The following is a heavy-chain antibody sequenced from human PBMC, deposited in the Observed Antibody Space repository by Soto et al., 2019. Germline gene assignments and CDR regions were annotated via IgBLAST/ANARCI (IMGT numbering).Heavy chain of an antibody. Sequence: QVQLQQWGAGLLKPSETLSLTCAVYGGSFSGYYWNWIRQPPGKGLEWVGEINHSGSTNSNPSLKRRVSLTVDPSKNQFSLKLSSVPAADPAVYFCARGWGRIFAYWGQGTLVTVSS. CDR3: ARGWGRIFAY. CDR1: GGSFSGYY. V-gene: IGHV4-34*01. CDR2: INHSGST. D-gene: IGHD7-27*01. J-gene: IGHJ4*02.